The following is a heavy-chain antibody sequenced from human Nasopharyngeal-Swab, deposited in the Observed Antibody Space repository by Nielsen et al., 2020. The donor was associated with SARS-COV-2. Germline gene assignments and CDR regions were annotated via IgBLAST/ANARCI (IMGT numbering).Heavy chain of an antibody. CDR1: GGSINSNSHH. D-gene: IGHD2-2*01. CDR2: IYYTGNT. Sequence: SETLSLTCTVSGGSINSNSHHWGWIRQPPGKGLEWIGSIYYTGNTYYNPSLKSRVTISVDTSKNQFALKLSSVTAADTAMYYCGYCSTTFCYGAYFHHWGQGTLVTVSS. CDR3: GYCSTTFCYGAYFHH. J-gene: IGHJ1*01. V-gene: IGHV4-39*01.